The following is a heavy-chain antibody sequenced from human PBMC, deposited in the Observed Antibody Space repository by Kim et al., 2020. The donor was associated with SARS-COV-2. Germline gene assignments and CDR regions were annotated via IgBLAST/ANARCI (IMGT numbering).Heavy chain of an antibody. CDR3: AKTRTERGFFDF. CDR1: GFTFTDYA. J-gene: IGHJ4*02. Sequence: GGSLRLSCAASGFTFTDYAMHWVRQAPGKGLEWVSGVSWNSGAIGYADSVKGRFTISRYNAENSLYLQMNSLRAEDTALYYCAKTRTERGFFDFWGQGALVTVSS. V-gene: IGHV3-9*01. D-gene: IGHD2-21*02. CDR2: VSWNSGAI.